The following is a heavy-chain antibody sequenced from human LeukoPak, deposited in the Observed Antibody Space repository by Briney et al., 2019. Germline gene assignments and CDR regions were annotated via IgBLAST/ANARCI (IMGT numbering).Heavy chain of an antibody. J-gene: IGHJ4*02. D-gene: IGHD4-23*01. CDR3: ARMPPDYGGNSAFDY. V-gene: IGHV4-4*02. Sequence: SGTLSLTCAVSGGSISSSNWWSWVRQPPGKGLEWIGEIYHSGSTNYNPSLKSRVTISVDKSKNQFSLKLSSVTAADTAVYYCARMPPDYGGNSAFDYWGQGTLVTVSS. CDR2: IYHSGST. CDR1: GGSISSSNW.